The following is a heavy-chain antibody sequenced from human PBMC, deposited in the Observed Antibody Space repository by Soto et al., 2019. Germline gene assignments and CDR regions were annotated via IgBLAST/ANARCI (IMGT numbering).Heavy chain of an antibody. J-gene: IGHJ6*02. V-gene: IGHV3-53*02. D-gene: IGHD1-26*01. CDR2: IYSGGST. CDR3: ASRRSAVEYYGMDV. CDR1: GFTVSSNY. Sequence: EVQLVETGGGLIQPGGSLRLSCAASGFTVSSNYMSWVRQAPGKGLEWVSVIYSGGSTYYADSVKGRFTISRDNSKNTLYLQMNSLRAEDTAVYYCASRRSAVEYYGMDVWGQGTTVTVSS.